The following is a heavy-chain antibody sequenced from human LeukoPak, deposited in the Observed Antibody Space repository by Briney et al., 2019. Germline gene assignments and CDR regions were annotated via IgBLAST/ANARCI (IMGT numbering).Heavy chain of an antibody. J-gene: IGHJ5*02. CDR2: LITYTGNS. V-gene: IGHV7-4-1*02. Sequence: GASVKCSCKASGYTSTNFAMIWVLQAPGQLLELIVLLITYTGNSTYAQCFTVRFVFSLGTSVSTAYLQISSLKAEDTAVYYCANENWFDPCGQGTLVTVSS. CDR3: ANENWFDP. CDR1: GYTSTNFA.